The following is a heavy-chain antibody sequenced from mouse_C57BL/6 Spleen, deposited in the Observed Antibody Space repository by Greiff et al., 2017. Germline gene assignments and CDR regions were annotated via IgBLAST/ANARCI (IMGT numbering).Heavy chain of an antibody. V-gene: IGHV1-9*01. CDR1: GYTFTGYW. CDR3: ARRAITTVVRCFDY. CDR2: ILPGSGST. D-gene: IGHD1-1*01. J-gene: IGHJ2*01. Sequence: VQLQQSGAELMKPGASVKLSCKATGYTFTGYWIEWVKQRPGHGLEWIGEILPGSGSTNYNEKFKGKATFTADTSSNTAYMQLSSLTTEDSAIYDGARRAITTVVRCFDYWGQGTTLTVSS.